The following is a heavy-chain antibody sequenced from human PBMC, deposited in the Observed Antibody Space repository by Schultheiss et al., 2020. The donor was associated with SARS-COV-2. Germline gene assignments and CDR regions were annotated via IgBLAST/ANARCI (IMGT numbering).Heavy chain of an antibody. CDR2: ISGSGGST. V-gene: IGHV3-23*01. CDR1: GFPFSNYA. CDR3: AKHGYNWRIDY. J-gene: IGHJ4*02. Sequence: GGSLRLSCAASGFPFSNYAMTWIRQAPGKGLEGVAAISGSGGSTYYADSVKGRFTISRDNSKNTLYLQMNSLRAEDTAVYYCAKHGYNWRIDYWGQGTLVTVSS. D-gene: IGHD5-24*01.